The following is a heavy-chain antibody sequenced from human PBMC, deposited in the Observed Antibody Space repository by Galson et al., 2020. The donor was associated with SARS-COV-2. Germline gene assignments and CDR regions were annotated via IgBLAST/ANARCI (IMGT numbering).Heavy chain of an antibody. Sequence: SVKVSCKASGGTFSSYAISWVRQAPGQGTEWLGGIITIFGTAHYAQKFQGRVTITADESTSTAYMELSSLRSEDTAVYYCARGFGRIAARRVHYYGMDVWGQGTTVTVSS. J-gene: IGHJ6*02. CDR1: GGTFSSYA. CDR3: ARGFGRIAARRVHYYGMDV. D-gene: IGHD6-6*01. V-gene: IGHV1-69*13. CDR2: IITIFGTA.